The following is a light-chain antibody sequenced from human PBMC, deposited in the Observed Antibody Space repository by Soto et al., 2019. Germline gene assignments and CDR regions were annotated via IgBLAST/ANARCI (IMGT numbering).Light chain of an antibody. CDR2: KAS. Sequence: DIQMTQSPSTLSASVGDRVTITCRASQSISSWLAWYQQKPGQAPKLLIYKASSLESGVPSRFSGSGSVTECTLTISSLQPDDFATYYCQHYNTYPLTFGGGTKVEIK. V-gene: IGKV1-5*03. CDR3: QHYNTYPLT. J-gene: IGKJ4*01. CDR1: QSISSW.